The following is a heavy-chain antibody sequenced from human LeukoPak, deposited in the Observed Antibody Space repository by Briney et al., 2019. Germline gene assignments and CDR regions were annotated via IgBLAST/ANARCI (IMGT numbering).Heavy chain of an antibody. V-gene: IGHV1-69*13. J-gene: IGHJ5*02. CDR1: GGTFISYA. Sequence: GASVKASCKASGGTFISYAISWVRQAPGQGLEWMGGIIPIFGTANYAQKFQGRVTITADESTSTAYMELSGLRSEDTAVYYFARVPVTGDHWFDPWGQGTLVTVSS. CDR2: IIPIFGTA. CDR3: ARVPVTGDHWFDP. D-gene: IGHD7-27*01.